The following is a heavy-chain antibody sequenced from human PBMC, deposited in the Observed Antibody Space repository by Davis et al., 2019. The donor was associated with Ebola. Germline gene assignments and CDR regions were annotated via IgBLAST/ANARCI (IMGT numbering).Heavy chain of an antibody. CDR2: INQGSTEK. J-gene: IGHJ6*04. V-gene: IGHV3-7*03. CDR1: GFSFNNDW. D-gene: IGHD3-16*01. CDR3: TRDVGATSYDDVWGSGNGMDV. Sequence: GESLKISCTGSGFSFNNDWMTWVRQAPGRGLEWVANINQGSTEKHYVDSVKGRFTISRDNARNSLYLQMNSLRAEDTAVYYCTRDVGATSYDDVWGSGNGMDVWGNGTTVTVSS.